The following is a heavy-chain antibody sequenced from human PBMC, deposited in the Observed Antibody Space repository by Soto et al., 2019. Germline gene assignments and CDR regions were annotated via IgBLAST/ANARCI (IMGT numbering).Heavy chain of an antibody. V-gene: IGHV4-34*01. CDR2: INHSGGT. D-gene: IGHD3-3*02. J-gene: IGHJ6*02. CDR3: ARDRQYYQFWSGYQNERPYGMDV. CDR1: GGSFSGYY. Sequence: SETLSLTCGVYGGSFSGYYWTWIRQAPGKWLEWIGEINHSGGTNYNSSLKSRVTISVDTSKNQLSLTLYSVTAADTAVYYCARDRQYYQFWSGYQNERPYGMDVWGQGXTVTVSS.